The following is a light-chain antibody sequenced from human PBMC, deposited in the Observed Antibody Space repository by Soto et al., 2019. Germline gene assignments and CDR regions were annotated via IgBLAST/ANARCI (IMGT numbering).Light chain of an antibody. V-gene: IGKV3-11*01. CDR2: GAS. J-gene: IGKJ4*02. CDR1: QSLSKS. CDR3: QQRSSWPLT. Sequence: EIVLTQSPATLSLSPWERXTXSXRASQSLSKSLVWYQQKPGQAPRLLIDGASNRATGIPARFSGSGSGTDFTLTISSLEPEDFAVYFCQQRSSWPLTFGGGTKVDIK.